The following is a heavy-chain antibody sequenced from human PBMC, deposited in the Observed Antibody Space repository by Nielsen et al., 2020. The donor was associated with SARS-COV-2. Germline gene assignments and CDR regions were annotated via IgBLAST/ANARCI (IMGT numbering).Heavy chain of an antibody. J-gene: IGHJ4*02. CDR1: AFTFSTYW. CDR3: VVETLIVATTDY. D-gene: IGHD5-12*01. V-gene: IGHV3-48*04. CDR2: ISSSGSTI. Sequence: GESLKISCAASAFTFSTYWMNWVRQAPGKGLEWVSYISSSGSTIYYADSVKGRFTISRDNAKNSLYLQMNSLRAEDTAVYYCVVETLIVATTDYWGQGTLVTVSS.